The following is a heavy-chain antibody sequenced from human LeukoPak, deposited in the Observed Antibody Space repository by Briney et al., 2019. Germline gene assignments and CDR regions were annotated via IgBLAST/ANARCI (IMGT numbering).Heavy chain of an antibody. CDR1: GFALSSNY. J-gene: IGHJ5*02. CDR3: ASDRGPGWFDP. D-gene: IGHD3-10*01. Sequence: GGSLRLSCAVSGFALSSNYVSWVRQAPGKGLEWVSVIYSTGTTFHADSVKGRFIISRDNSKTTVYLQMNGLRPEATAVYYCASDRGPGWFDPWGQGTLVTVSS. V-gene: IGHV3-66*02. CDR2: IYSTGTT.